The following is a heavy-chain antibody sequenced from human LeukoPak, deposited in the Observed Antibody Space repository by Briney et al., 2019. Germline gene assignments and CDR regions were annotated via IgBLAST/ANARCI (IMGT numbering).Heavy chain of an antibody. Sequence: SETLSLTCSVSGGSLSSYYWNWIREPAGKELEWIGHIYTSGSTNYNPAHKSRVSMSLDTSKNQFSLKLSSVTAADTAVYYCASSVDTAMVGVYWGQGTLVTVSS. CDR3: ASSVDTAMVGVY. J-gene: IGHJ4*02. D-gene: IGHD5-18*01. CDR1: GGSLSSYY. V-gene: IGHV4-4*07. CDR2: IYTSGST.